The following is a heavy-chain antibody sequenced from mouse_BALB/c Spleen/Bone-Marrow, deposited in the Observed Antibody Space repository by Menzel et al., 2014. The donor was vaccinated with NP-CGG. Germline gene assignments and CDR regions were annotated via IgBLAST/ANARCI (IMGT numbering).Heavy chain of an antibody. CDR2: INPNNGNV. V-gene: IGHV1-26*01. CDR1: GYTFTDYY. J-gene: IGHJ4*01. Sequence: EVQLQQSGPDLVKPGASVKMSSKASGYTFTDYYIKWVRQSHGKRLEWIGDINPNNGNVFYNEKFKGKASLTVDKSSTSAYMQLNSLTSEDSAVYYCARSRAMDYWGQGTSVTVSS. CDR3: ARSRAMDY.